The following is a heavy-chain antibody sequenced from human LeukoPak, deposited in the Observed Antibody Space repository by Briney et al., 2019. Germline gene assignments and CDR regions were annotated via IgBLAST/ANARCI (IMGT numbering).Heavy chain of an antibody. D-gene: IGHD1-14*01. CDR3: ARISDHNWYFDL. CDR2: MNPSSGYT. J-gene: IGHJ2*01. Sequence: GASVKLSCKASGYPFTTYDINWVRKATGQGLEWMGWMNPSSGYTGYSQKFQGRVTMTRNTSITTAYMELSSLRSEDTAVYYCARISDHNWYFDLWGRGTLVTVSS. CDR1: GYPFTTYD. V-gene: IGHV1-8*01.